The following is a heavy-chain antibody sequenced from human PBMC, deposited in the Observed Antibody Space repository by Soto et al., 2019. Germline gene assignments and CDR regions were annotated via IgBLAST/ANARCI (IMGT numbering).Heavy chain of an antibody. V-gene: IGHV4-30-2*01. CDR2: IYHSGST. CDR1: GGSISSGGYS. J-gene: IGHJ4*02. CDR3: ARSQTTVTSYDY. Sequence: PSETLSLTCAVSGGSISSGGYSWSWIRQPPGKGLEWIGYIYHSGSTHYNPSLKSRVTISVDRSKNQFSLKLSSVTAADTAVYYCARSQTTVTSYDYRGQGTLVTVSS. D-gene: IGHD4-17*01.